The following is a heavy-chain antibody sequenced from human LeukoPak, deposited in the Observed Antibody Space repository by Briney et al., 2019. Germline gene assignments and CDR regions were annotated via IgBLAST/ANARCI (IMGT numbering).Heavy chain of an antibody. CDR1: GFTFSSYS. J-gene: IGHJ3*02. V-gene: IGHV3-48*01. Sequence: PGGSLRLSCAASGFTFSSYSMNWARQAPGKGLEWVSYISSSSSTIYYADSVKGRFTISRDNAKNSLYLQMNSLRAEDTAVYYCARDKSYTIWGQGTMVTVSS. D-gene: IGHD4-11*01. CDR3: ARDKSYTI. CDR2: ISSSSSTI.